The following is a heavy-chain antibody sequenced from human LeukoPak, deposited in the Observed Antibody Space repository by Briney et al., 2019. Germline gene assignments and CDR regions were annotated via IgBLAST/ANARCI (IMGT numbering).Heavy chain of an antibody. CDR1: GYTFTGYY. D-gene: IGHD6-13*01. Sequence: GASVKVSCKASGYTFTGYYMHWVRQAPGQGLEWMGWINPNSGGTNYAQKFQGRVTMTRDTSISTAYMELSRLRSDDTAVYYCARDISRAAAGGPTDYWGQGTLVTVSS. CDR3: ARDISRAAAGGPTDY. J-gene: IGHJ4*02. CDR2: INPNSGGT. V-gene: IGHV1-2*02.